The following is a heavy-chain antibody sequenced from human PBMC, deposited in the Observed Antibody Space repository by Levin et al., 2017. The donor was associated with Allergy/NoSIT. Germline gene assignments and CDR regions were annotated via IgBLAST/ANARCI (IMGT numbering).Heavy chain of an antibody. Sequence: GGSLRLSCSASGFTFTRYGMHWVRQAPGTGLEFVAAVSGDGRVTDYADSVKGRFIISRDTSKNMMYVQMSSLRPEDTAVYYCVTGGALYYAHWGQGILVTVSS. V-gene: IGHV3-64*05. J-gene: IGHJ4*02. D-gene: IGHD2-8*01. CDR3: VTGGALYYAH. CDR1: GFTFTRYG. CDR2: VSGDGRVT.